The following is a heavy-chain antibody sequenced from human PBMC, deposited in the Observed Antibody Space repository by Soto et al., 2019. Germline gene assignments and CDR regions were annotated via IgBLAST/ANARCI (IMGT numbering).Heavy chain of an antibody. Sequence: GSLRLSCTTSGFSFASFAMTWVRQAPGKGLEWVATISGSDGKTYYGDSVKGRFSISRDTSRNTLYLQMNSLRADDTAICYCAKWSYLDYWGQGTRVTVSS. CDR2: ISGSDGKT. V-gene: IGHV3-23*01. D-gene: IGHD3-3*01. J-gene: IGHJ4*02. CDR1: GFSFASFA. CDR3: AKWSYLDY.